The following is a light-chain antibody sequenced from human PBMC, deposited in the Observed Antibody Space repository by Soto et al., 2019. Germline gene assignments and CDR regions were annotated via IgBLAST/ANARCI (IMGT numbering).Light chain of an antibody. CDR2: VVS. V-gene: IGLV2-14*01. Sequence: QSALTQPASVSGSPGQSITISCTGTSSDVGGYNYVSWYQQHPGKAPKLMISVVSNRPSGVSNRFSGSKSGNTASLTISGLQTEDEADYYCSSYTTSSTYVFGTGTKLTVL. J-gene: IGLJ1*01. CDR1: SSDVGGYNY. CDR3: SSYTTSSTYV.